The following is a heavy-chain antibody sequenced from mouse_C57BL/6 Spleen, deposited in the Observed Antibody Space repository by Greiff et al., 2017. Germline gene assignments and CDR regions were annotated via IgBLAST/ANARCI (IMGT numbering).Heavy chain of an antibody. D-gene: IGHD2-5*01. J-gene: IGHJ1*03. CDR2: IEPSDSYT. CDR3: ARRSYYSNYHWYVDV. V-gene: IGHV1-69*01. CDR1: VYTFTSYW. Sequence: QVQLQQPGAELVMPGASVKLSCKASVYTFTSYWMHWVKQRPGQGLAWIGEIEPSDSYTNYNPKFKGKSTLTVDKSSSTAYLQLSSLTSDDAAVYYCARRSYYSNYHWYVDVWGTGTTVTVSS.